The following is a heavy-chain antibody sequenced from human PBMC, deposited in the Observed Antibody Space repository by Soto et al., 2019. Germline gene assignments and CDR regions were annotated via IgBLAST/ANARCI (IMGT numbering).Heavy chain of an antibody. D-gene: IGHD2-15*01. V-gene: IGHV4-34*01. J-gene: IGHJ5*02. CDR1: GWSFSVYY. Sequence: SETLSLTCAVYGWSFSVYYWSWIRQPPGKGLEWIGEINHSGSTNYNPSLKSRVTISVDTSKNQFSLKLSSVTAADTAVYYCARARGVVVVAARYNWFDPWGQGTLVTVSS. CDR2: INHSGST. CDR3: ARARGVVVVAARYNWFDP.